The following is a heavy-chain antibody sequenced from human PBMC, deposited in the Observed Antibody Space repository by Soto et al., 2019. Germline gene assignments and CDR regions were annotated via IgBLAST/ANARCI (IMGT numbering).Heavy chain of an antibody. Sequence: GGSLRLSCAASGFTFSSYAMSWVRQAPGKGLEWVSAISGSGSRTYYADSVKGRFTFSRDNSKKTLYSQMNSLRAEDTAVYFCAKGTYRDYVYWDHAFDIWGQGTMVTVSS. V-gene: IGHV3-23*01. D-gene: IGHD4-17*01. CDR1: GFTFSSYA. J-gene: IGHJ3*02. CDR3: AKGTYRDYVYWDHAFDI. CDR2: ISGSGSRT.